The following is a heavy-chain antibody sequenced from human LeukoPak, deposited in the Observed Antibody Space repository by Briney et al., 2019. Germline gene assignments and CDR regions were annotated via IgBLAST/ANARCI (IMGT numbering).Heavy chain of an antibody. CDR1: GGSISSSSYY. CDR3: ARVTGYVIEDYFDY. V-gene: IGHV4-39*07. Sequence: SETLSLTCIVSGGSISSSSYYWDWIRQPPGKGLEWIGSIYYSGSTYYNPSLKSRVTISVDTSKNQFSLKLSSVTAADTAMYYCARVTGYVIEDYFDYWGQGTLVTVSS. J-gene: IGHJ4*02. CDR2: IYYSGST. D-gene: IGHD3-22*01.